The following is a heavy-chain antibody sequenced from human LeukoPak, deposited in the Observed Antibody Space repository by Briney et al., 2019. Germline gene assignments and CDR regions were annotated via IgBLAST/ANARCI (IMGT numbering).Heavy chain of an antibody. CDR1: GGSISNSTYY. Sequence: SETLSLTCIVSGGSISNSTYYWGWIRQPPGKGLEWIGSIYYSGYTYYNPSLKSRVTISVDTSKNQFSLKLSSVTAADTAVYYCARHSPGYYYYDMDVWGQGTTVTVPS. V-gene: IGHV4-39*01. CDR3: ARHSPGYYYYDMDV. CDR2: IYYSGYT. J-gene: IGHJ6*02.